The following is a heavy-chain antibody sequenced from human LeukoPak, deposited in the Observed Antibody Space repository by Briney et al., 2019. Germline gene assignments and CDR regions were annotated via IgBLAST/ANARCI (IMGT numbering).Heavy chain of an antibody. D-gene: IGHD2/OR15-2a*01. J-gene: IGHJ3*02. CDR3: ARARSFDFEYCVLDFGAEEVCDAFGI. CDR2: IIPIFGTA. Sequence: GSSVKVSCKASGGTFSSYAISWVRQAPGQGLEWMGGIIPIFGTANYAQKFQGRVTITADESTSTAYMELSSLRSEDTAVYYCARARSFDFEYCVLDFGAEEVCDAFGIWGQGTMVTVSS. V-gene: IGHV1-69*01. CDR1: GGTFSSYA.